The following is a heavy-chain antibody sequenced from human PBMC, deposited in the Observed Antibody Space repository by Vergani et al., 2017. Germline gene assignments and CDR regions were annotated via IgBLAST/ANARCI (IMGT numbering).Heavy chain of an antibody. D-gene: IGHD6-19*01. J-gene: IGHJ6*02. V-gene: IGHV3-30*18. Sequence: QVQLVESGGGVVQPGRSLRLSCAASGFTFSSYGMHWVRQAPGKGLEWVAVISYDGSNKYYADSVKGRFTISRDNSKNTLYLQMNSLRAEDTAVYYWAKPHMAVAGSGPMGWGYGMDVWGQGTTVTVSS. CDR2: ISYDGSNK. CDR1: GFTFSSYG. CDR3: AKPHMAVAGSGPMGWGYGMDV.